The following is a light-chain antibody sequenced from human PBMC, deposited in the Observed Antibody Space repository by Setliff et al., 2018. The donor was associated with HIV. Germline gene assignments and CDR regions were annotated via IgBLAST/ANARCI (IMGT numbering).Light chain of an antibody. V-gene: IGLV2-23*02. CDR1: NTDVGTYSL. J-gene: IGLJ1*01. CDR3: CSYAGSSTYV. CDR2: EVT. Sequence: QSALAQPASVSGSAGQSITISCTGTNTDVGTYSLVSWYQQHPAKAPKLIIYEVTKRPSGVSNRFSGSTSGNTAYLTISGLQAEDEADYYCCSYAGSSTYVFGSGTKVTVL.